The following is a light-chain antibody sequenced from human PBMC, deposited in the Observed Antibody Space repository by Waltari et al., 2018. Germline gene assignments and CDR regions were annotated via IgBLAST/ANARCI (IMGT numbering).Light chain of an antibody. V-gene: IGKV2-30*02. J-gene: IGKJ1*01. Sequence: DVVMTQSPLSLPVTLGQPASISCRSSQSLVHSDGNTYLSWFQQRPGQSPRRLIFEVSNRDSGFPDRFSGSGSGTDFTLKISRVGAEDVGVYYCMQGTHWPPWTFGEGTKVEIQ. CDR1: QSLVHSDGNTY. CDR2: EVS. CDR3: MQGTHWPPWT.